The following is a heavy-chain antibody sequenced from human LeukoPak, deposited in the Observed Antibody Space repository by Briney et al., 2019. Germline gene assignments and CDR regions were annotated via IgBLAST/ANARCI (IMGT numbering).Heavy chain of an antibody. CDR1: GGSIIDSSCY. V-gene: IGHV4-39*07. CDR3: ARDRRSGWSTSFDY. J-gene: IGHJ4*02. CDR2: IFYSGTT. Sequence: PSETLSLTCTVSGGSIIDSSCYWAWIRQPPGKGLEWIGSIFYSGTTYYNSSLKSRVTMSVDTSKNQFSLRLSSVTAADTAVYYCARDRRSGWSTSFDYWGQGTLVTVSS. D-gene: IGHD6-19*01.